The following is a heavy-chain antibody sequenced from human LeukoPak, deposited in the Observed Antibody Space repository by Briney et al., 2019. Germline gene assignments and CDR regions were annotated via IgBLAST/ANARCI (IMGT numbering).Heavy chain of an antibody. D-gene: IGHD2-2*01. V-gene: IGHV4-4*07. Sequence: PSETLSLTCTVSGGSISSYYWSWIRQPAGKGLEWIGRIYTSGSTNYNPSLKSRVTISVDTSKNQFSLKLSSVTAADTAVYYCASGQYCSSTSCPNYYYYYYMDVWGKGTTVTVSS. CDR3: ASGQYCSSTSCPNYYYYYYMDV. CDR2: IYTSGST. CDR1: GGSISSYY. J-gene: IGHJ6*03.